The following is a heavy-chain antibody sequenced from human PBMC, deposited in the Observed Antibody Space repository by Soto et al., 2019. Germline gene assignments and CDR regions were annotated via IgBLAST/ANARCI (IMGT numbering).Heavy chain of an antibody. D-gene: IGHD2-15*01. V-gene: IGHV4-59*01. Sequence: QVQLQESGPGLVKPSETLSLTCSVSGDSIHSYYWTWIRQPPGKGLEWIGYIYYSGSTSYNPSLESRVTFSVDRSKNQFSLSLRSVTAADTAVYYCAREADSGGSDYWGHGTLVTVSP. CDR1: GDSIHSYY. CDR3: AREADSGGSDY. CDR2: IYYSGST. J-gene: IGHJ4*01.